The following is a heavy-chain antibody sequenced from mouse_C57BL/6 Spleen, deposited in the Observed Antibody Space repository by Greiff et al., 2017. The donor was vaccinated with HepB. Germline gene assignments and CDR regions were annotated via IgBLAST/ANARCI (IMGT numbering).Heavy chain of an antibody. CDR3: AREAITTVVPWYFDV. CDR2: ISYDGSN. D-gene: IGHD1-1*01. CDR1: GYSITSGYY. V-gene: IGHV3-6*01. Sequence: EESGPGLVKPSQSLSLTCSVTGYSITSGYYWNWIRQFPGNKLEWMGYISYDGSNNYNPSLKNRISITRDTSKNQFFLKLNSVTTEDTATYYCAREAITTVVPWYFDVWGTGTTVTVSS. J-gene: IGHJ1*03.